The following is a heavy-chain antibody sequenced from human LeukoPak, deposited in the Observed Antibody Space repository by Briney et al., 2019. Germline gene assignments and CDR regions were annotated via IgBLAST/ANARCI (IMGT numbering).Heavy chain of an antibody. V-gene: IGHV4-34*01. CDR2: INHSGST. CDR3: ASHIVVVPAAISRGENWFDP. J-gene: IGHJ5*02. D-gene: IGHD2-2*02. Sequence: SETLSLTCAVYGGSFSGYYWSWIRQPPGKGLEWIGEINHSGSTNYNPSLKSRVTISVDTSKNQFSLKLSSVTAADTAVYYCASHIVVVPAAISRGENWFDPWGQGTLVTVSS. CDR1: GGSFSGYY.